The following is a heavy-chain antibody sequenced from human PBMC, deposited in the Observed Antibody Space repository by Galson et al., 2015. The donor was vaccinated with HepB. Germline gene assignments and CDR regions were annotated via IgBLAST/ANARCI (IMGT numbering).Heavy chain of an antibody. Sequence: SLRLSCAASGFTFTTYAMHWVRQAPGKGLDWVAVISFDGSNKYYADSVKGRFTISRDNSKNTLYLQMNSLRAEDTAVYYCAREWDDDDYDEFDYWGQGTLVTVSS. J-gene: IGHJ4*02. CDR1: GFTFTTYA. CDR2: ISFDGSNK. V-gene: IGHV3-30-3*01. D-gene: IGHD4-17*01. CDR3: AREWDDDDYDEFDY.